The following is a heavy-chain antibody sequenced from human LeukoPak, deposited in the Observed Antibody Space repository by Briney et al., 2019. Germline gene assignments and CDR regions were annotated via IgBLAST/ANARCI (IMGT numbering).Heavy chain of an antibody. CDR3: ARDFGRYYFDY. J-gene: IGHJ4*02. CDR2: ISVSGNT. D-gene: IGHD3-10*01. V-gene: IGHV3-23*01. Sequence: PGGSLRLSCAASGFTLSSYAMSWVRQGPGKRLEWVSAISVSGNTYHADSVKGRFTISRDNAKNSLYLQMNSLRAEDTAVYYCARDFGRYYFDYWGQGTLVTVSS. CDR1: GFTLSSYA.